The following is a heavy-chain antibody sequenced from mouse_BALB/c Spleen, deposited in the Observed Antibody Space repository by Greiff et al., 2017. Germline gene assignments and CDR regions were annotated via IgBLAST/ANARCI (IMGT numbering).Heavy chain of an antibody. J-gene: IGHJ4*01. Sequence: LKQPGSELVRPGASVKLSCKASGYTFTSYWMHWVKQRPGQGLEWIGNIYPGSGSTNYDEKFKSKATLTVDTSSSTAYMQLSSLTSEDSAVYYCLYGNYAMDYWGQGTSVTVSS. D-gene: IGHD2-1*01. CDR3: LYGNYAMDY. V-gene: IGHV1S22*01. CDR2: IYPGSGST. CDR1: GYTFTSYW.